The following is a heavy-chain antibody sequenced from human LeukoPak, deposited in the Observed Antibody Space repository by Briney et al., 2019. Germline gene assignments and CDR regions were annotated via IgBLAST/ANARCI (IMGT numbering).Heavy chain of an antibody. CDR2: ISAYNGNT. V-gene: IGHV1-18*01. CDR1: GGTFSSYA. Sequence: ASVKVSCKASGGTFSSYAISWVRQAPGQGLEWMGWISAYNGNTNYAQKLQGRVTMTTDTSTSTAYMELRSLRSDDTAVYYCARDLSYYYGSGSYFDYWGQGTLVTVSS. J-gene: IGHJ4*02. CDR3: ARDLSYYYGSGSYFDY. D-gene: IGHD3-10*01.